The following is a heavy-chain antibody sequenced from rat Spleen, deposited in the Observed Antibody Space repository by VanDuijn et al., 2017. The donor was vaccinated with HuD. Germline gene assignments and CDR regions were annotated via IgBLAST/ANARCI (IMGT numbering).Heavy chain of an antibody. CDR3: TTANSGGYSELYYFDY. Sequence: EVQLVESGGGLVQPGRSLKLSCVASGFTFNNYWMTWIRQAPGKGLEWVASISYEGSGTYYGDSVKGRFTISRDNAKSTLYLQMNSLRSEDTATYYCTTANSGGYSELYYFDYWGRGALVTVSS. CDR1: GFTFNNYW. D-gene: IGHD1-11*01. J-gene: IGHJ3*01. V-gene: IGHV5-31*01. CDR2: ISYEGSGT.